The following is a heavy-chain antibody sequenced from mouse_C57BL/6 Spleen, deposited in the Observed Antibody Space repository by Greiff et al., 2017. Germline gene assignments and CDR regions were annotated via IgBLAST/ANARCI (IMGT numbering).Heavy chain of an antibody. V-gene: IGHV1-55*01. CDR3: ARGRGSSPYYAMDY. CDR2: IYPGSGST. J-gene: IGHJ4*01. D-gene: IGHD1-1*01. Sequence: QVQLQQPGAELVKPGASVKMSCKASGYTFTSYWITWVKQRPGQGLEWIGDIYPGSGSTNYNEKFKSKATLTVDTSSSTAYMQLSSLTSEDSAVYYCARGRGSSPYYAMDYWGQGTSVTVSS. CDR1: GYTFTSYW.